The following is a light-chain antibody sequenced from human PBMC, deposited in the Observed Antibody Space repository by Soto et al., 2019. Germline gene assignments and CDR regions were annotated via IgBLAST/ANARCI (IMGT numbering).Light chain of an antibody. V-gene: IGKV3-20*01. CDR2: GAI. CDR3: QQYGSSPEIT. J-gene: IGKJ3*01. Sequence: PGERATLSCRASQRVSSNSLAWYQQKPGQAPRLLIYGAISRATGIPDRFSGSGSGTDFTLTISRLEPEDFVVYYCQQYGSSPEITFGPGTKVDIK. CDR1: QRVSSNS.